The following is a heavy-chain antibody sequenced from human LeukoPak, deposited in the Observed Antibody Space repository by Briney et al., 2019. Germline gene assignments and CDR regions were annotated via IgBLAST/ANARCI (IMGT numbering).Heavy chain of an antibody. CDR1: GGSFSGYY. Sequence: SETLSLTCAVYGGSFSGYYWSWIRQPPGKGLEWIGEINHSGSTNYNPSLKSRVTISVDTSKNQFSLKLSSVTAADTAVYYCAREDSSSWGPFDYWGQGTLVAVSS. CDR3: AREDSSSWGPFDY. CDR2: INHSGST. D-gene: IGHD6-6*01. V-gene: IGHV4-34*01. J-gene: IGHJ4*02.